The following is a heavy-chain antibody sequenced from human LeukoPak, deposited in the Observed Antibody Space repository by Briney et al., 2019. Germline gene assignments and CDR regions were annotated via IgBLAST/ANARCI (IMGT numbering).Heavy chain of an antibody. V-gene: IGHV4-39*01. CDR2: IYYTGST. CDR1: GGSISSGSYY. D-gene: IGHD3/OR15-3a*01. CDR3: ARLDWSNWCFDL. Sequence: ASETLSLTCAVSGGSISSGSYYWGWIRQPPGKGLEWIGGIYYTGSTYYNPSLKSRVTISVDTSKNQFSLNLSSVTAADTAVYYCARLDWSNWCFDLWGRGTLVIVSS. J-gene: IGHJ2*01.